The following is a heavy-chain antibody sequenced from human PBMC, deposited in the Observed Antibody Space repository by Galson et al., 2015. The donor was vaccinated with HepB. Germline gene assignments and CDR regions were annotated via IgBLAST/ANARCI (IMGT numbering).Heavy chain of an antibody. Sequence: SLRLSCAASGFTFSSYGMHWVRQAPGKGLEWVAVIWYDGSNKYYAASVKGRFTISRDNSKNTLYLQMNSLRAEDTAVYYCARDYCSSTSCYSIPDYWGQGTLVTVSS. D-gene: IGHD2-2*01. CDR2: IWYDGSNK. CDR1: GFTFSSYG. V-gene: IGHV3-33*01. J-gene: IGHJ4*02. CDR3: ARDYCSSTSCYSIPDY.